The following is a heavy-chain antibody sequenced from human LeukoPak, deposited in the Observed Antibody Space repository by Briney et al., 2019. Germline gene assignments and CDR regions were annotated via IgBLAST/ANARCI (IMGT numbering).Heavy chain of an antibody. CDR1: GFIFSRFG. CDR2: LSDGGSHE. J-gene: IGHJ3*01. V-gene: IGHV3-30*18. Sequence: GGSLRLSCAASGFIFSRFGMHWVRQAPGKGLEWVAVLSDGGSHEWFADSVKGRFTISRDNSKSTLYLQMNSLRVEDTAVYYCAKEGAVNAKYAFDLWGQGTVVTVSS. D-gene: IGHD4-11*01. CDR3: AKEGAVNAKYAFDL.